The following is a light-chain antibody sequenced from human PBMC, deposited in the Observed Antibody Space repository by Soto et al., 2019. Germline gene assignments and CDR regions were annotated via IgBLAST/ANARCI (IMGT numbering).Light chain of an antibody. CDR1: QSVSSSY. CDR3: QQDGSSSMYT. Sequence: EIVLTQSPGTLSVSPGERATLSCRASQSVSSSYLAWYQQKPGQAPRLLIHGTSTRATGIPGRFSGSGSGTDFTLTISGLEPEDFAVYYCQQDGSSSMYTFGQGTMLEIK. CDR2: GTS. J-gene: IGKJ2*01. V-gene: IGKV3-20*01.